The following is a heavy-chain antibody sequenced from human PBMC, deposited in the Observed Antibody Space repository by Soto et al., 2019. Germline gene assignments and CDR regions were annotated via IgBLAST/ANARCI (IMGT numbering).Heavy chain of an antibody. Sequence: QVQLVESGGGVVQPGRSLRLSCAASGFTFSSYGMHWVRQAAGKGLEWVAVIWYDGSNKYYADSVKGRFTISRDNSKNTLYLQMNSLRAEDTAVYYCAREDVVVTAMDYWGQGTLVTVSS. D-gene: IGHD2-21*02. CDR2: IWYDGSNK. CDR3: AREDVVVTAMDY. J-gene: IGHJ4*02. V-gene: IGHV3-33*01. CDR1: GFTFSSYG.